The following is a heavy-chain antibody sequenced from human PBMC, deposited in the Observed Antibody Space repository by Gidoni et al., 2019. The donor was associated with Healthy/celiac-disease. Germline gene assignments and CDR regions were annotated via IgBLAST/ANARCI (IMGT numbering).Heavy chain of an antibody. CDR1: GCTFSSYA. D-gene: IGHD5-12*01. CDR2: IIPIFGTA. Sequence: QLQLVQSGAEVQNPVSSVKVSCKASGCTFSSYAISWVRQAPGQGLEWIGGIIPIFGTANYAQKFKGRVTITADKSTSTAYMELSSMRAEDTAVYYCAREAGRDGYNVGFDYWGQGTLVTVSS. CDR3: AREAGRDGYNVGFDY. V-gene: IGHV1-69*06. J-gene: IGHJ4*02.